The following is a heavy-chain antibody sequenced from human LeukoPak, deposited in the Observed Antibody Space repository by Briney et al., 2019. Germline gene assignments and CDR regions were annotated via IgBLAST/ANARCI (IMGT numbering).Heavy chain of an antibody. V-gene: IGHV4-4*07. D-gene: IGHD1-26*01. J-gene: IGHJ4*02. Sequence: SETLSLTCTVSGGSLSTYSWSWIRQPAGKGLEWIGRIYSSGSTNYNPSLKSRVTMSVDTSKNQFSLKLSSVTAADTAVYYCARHSGSYRYYFDYWGQGTLVTVSS. CDR3: ARHSGSYRYYFDY. CDR2: IYSSGST. CDR1: GGSLSTYS.